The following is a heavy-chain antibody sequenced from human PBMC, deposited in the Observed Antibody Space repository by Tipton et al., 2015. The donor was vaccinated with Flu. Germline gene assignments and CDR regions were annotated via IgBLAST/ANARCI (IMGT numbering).Heavy chain of an antibody. CDR2: IYYSGST. J-gene: IGHJ6*02. V-gene: IGHV4-59*08. Sequence: QLVQSGAEVKPSETLSLTCTVSGGSISSYYWSWIRQPPGKGLEWIGYIYYSGSTNYNPSLKSRVTISVDTSKNQFSLKLSSVTAADTAVYYCARDSAAHYGMDVWGQGTTVTVSS. D-gene: IGHD6-13*01. CDR1: GGSISSYY. CDR3: ARDSAAHYGMDV.